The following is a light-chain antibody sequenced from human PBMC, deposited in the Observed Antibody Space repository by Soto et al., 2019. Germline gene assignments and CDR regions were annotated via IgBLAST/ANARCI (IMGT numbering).Light chain of an antibody. Sequence: DIRMTQSPSPLSASAGDRVTVTSRASQGMNNYLAWYQHNPGEVPNLLIYAASTLHSGVPSRFSGSGSGTEFSLTISSLQPEDVATYYCQKYDSRPFTFGPGTEVDIK. CDR3: QKYDSRPFT. CDR1: QGMNNY. J-gene: IGKJ3*01. CDR2: AAS. V-gene: IGKV1-27*01.